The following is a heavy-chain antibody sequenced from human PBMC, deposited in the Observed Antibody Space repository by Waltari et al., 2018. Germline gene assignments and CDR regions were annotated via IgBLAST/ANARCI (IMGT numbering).Heavy chain of an antibody. CDR3: AGGEQLVPTHVDY. CDR1: GFTFSSCA. D-gene: IGHD6-6*01. J-gene: IGHJ4*02. V-gene: IGHV3-64*01. Sequence: VQLVESGGGLVQPGGSLRLTCAASGFTFSSCAMHWVRQAPGKGLEYVSAIRSKGGSTYYTNSLKGRFTISRDNSTNTLYLQMGSLRGEDMAVYYWAGGEQLVPTHVDYWAQGALVTVSS. CDR2: IRSKGGST.